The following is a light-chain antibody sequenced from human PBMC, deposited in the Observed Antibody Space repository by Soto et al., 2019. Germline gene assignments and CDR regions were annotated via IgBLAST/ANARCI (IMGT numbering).Light chain of an antibody. CDR3: QQSSDWPFT. Sequence: EIVLPQSPGTLSLSPGERATLSCRASQGVNSILAWYQQRPGQAHGLLIYDASNSAPGIPVRFSGSGSGTHFTPTISSLEPGDFAVYYCQQSSDWPFTFGGGPQVEIK. V-gene: IGKV3-11*01. J-gene: IGKJ4*01. CDR2: DAS. CDR1: QGVNSI.